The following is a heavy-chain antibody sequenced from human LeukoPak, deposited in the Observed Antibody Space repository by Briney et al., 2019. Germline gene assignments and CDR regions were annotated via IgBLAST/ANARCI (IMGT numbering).Heavy chain of an antibody. Sequence: PSETLSLTCTVSGGSISSGSYYWSWIRQPAGKGLEWIGRIYTSGSTNYNPSLKSRVTISVDTSKNQFSLKLSSVTAADTAVYYCARQYYDSSGYYVFDYWGQGTLVTVSS. CDR2: IYTSGST. J-gene: IGHJ4*02. CDR3: ARQYYDSSGYYVFDY. D-gene: IGHD3-22*01. V-gene: IGHV4-61*02. CDR1: GGSISSGSYY.